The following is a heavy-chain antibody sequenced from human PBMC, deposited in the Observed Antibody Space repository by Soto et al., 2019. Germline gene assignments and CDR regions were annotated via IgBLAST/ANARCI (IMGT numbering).Heavy chain of an antibody. J-gene: IGHJ3*02. CDR2: IYSGDSA. V-gene: IGHV3-66*01. Sequence: GGSLRLSCAASGFTVSSNHMSWVRQAPGKGLEWVSVIYSGDSAFYADSVKGRFTISRDNSKNTLYLQVNSLRAEDTAVYYCAGGVFYFDIWGQGTMVTVSS. CDR1: GFTVSSNH. CDR3: AGGVFYFDI.